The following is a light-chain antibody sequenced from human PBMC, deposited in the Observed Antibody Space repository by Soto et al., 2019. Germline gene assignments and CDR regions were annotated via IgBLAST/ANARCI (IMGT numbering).Light chain of an antibody. J-gene: IGKJ1*01. CDR1: QTIRSNY. V-gene: IGKV3-20*01. CDR2: GAS. CDR3: QQYGSSPWT. Sequence: ETVLTQYPGTLSLSPGERATLSCRASQTIRSNYLAWYRQTPGQAPRLLIYGASNRATGIADRFSGSGSGTDFTLIISGLEPEDFALSYCQQYGSSPWTFGQGTKVEIK.